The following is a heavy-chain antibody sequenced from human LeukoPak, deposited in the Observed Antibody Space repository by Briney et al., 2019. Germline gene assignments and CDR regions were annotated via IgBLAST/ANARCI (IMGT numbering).Heavy chain of an antibody. Sequence: ESGPTLVNPTQTLTLTCTFSGFSLNISGVSVGWLRQPPGKALEWLALIYGADDKRYSPSLQSRLTIVKDTSKNQLVLAMTNMDPVDTATYYCVLSSGYTYASFDLWGQGTLVTVSS. J-gene: IGHJ4*02. CDR3: VLSSGYTYASFDL. V-gene: IGHV2-5*02. D-gene: IGHD5-18*01. CDR2: IYGADDK. CDR1: GFSLNISGVS.